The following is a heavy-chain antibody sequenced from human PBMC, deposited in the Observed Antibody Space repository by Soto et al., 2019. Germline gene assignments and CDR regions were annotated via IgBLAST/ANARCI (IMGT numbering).Heavy chain of an antibody. CDR3: ARRYGWLYFDY. J-gene: IGHJ4*02. CDR2: SFYSGST. CDR1: GDSISSSNYF. V-gene: IGHV4-39*01. D-gene: IGHD6-19*01. Sequence: PSETLSLTCTVSGDSISSSNYFWGWIRQPPGKGLEWIGTSFYSGSTYYNPSLKSRVTISVDTSKNQFSLRLISVTAADTALYYCARRYGWLYFDYWGQGSLVTVSS.